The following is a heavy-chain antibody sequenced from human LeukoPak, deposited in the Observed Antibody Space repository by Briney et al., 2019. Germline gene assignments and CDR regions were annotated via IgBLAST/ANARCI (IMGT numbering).Heavy chain of an antibody. J-gene: IGHJ6*04. Sequence: ASVKVSCKASGGTFSSYAISWVRQPPGQGLEWMGGIIPIFGTANYAQKFQGRVTITADKSTSTAYMELSSLRSEDTAVYYCARSYQQEEYGMDVWGKGTTVTVSS. CDR1: GGTFSSYA. CDR2: IIPIFGTA. V-gene: IGHV1-69*06. CDR3: ARSYQQEEYGMDV. D-gene: IGHD2-2*01.